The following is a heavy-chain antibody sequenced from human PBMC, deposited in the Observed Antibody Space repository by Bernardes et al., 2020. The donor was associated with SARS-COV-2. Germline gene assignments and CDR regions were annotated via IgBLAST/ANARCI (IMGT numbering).Heavy chain of an antibody. CDR2: ITYSGST. CDR3: ARGAYNRSDYFDY. J-gene: IGHJ4*02. D-gene: IGHD3-16*01. CDR1: GGSFSGYY. V-gene: IGHV4-34*01. Sequence: SETLSLTRAVYGGSFSGYYWNWIRQPPEKGLESIGEITYSGSTSYNPSLKSRVTISVDRSKNQFSLKLTSVTAADTAVYYCARGAYNRSDYFDYWGQGTLVTVSS.